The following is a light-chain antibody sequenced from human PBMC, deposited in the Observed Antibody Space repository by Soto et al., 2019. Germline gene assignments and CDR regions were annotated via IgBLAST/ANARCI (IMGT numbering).Light chain of an antibody. Sequence: QAVLTQPPSVSGAPGQRVTISCTGSSSNIGIGYDVHWYQHLPGTAPKLLIHANSNRPSGVPDRFSGSKSGTSASLAITGLQAEDEADYSCQSYDSSLRGWVFGGGTQLTVL. V-gene: IGLV1-40*01. J-gene: IGLJ3*02. CDR3: QSYDSSLRGWV. CDR2: ANS. CDR1: SSNIGIGYD.